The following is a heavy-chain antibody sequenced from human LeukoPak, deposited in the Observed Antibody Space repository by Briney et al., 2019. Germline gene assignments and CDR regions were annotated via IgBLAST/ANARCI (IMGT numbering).Heavy chain of an antibody. Sequence: GGSLRLSCAASGFTFSSYWMSWVRQAPGKGLEWVANMKYDGSEKYYVDSVKGRFTISRDNSKNTLYLQMNSLRVEDTAVYYCAKDRGDYFDYWGQGTLVTVSS. CDR2: MKYDGSEK. CDR1: GFTFSSYW. V-gene: IGHV3-7*01. J-gene: IGHJ4*02. CDR3: AKDRGDYFDY. D-gene: IGHD5-24*01.